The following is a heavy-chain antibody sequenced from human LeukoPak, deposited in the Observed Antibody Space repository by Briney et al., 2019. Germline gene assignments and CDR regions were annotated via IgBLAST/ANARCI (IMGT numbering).Heavy chain of an antibody. V-gene: IGHV3-9*01. J-gene: IGHJ6*02. CDR2: ISWNSGSI. CDR3: AKDFGYCSSTSCFSGMDV. CDR1: GFTFDDYA. Sequence: GGSLRLSCAASGFTFDDYAMHWVRQTPGKGLEWVSGISWNSGSIGYADSVKGRFTISRDNAKNSLYLQMNSLRAEDTALYYCAKDFGYCSSTSCFSGMDVWGQGTTVTVSS. D-gene: IGHD2-2*03.